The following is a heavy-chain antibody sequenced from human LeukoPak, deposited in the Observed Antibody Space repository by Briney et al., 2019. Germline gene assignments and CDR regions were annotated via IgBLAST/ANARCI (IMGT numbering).Heavy chain of an antibody. CDR1: GFTFSSYG. CDR3: ARKSELDAFDI. Sequence: GGSLRLSCAASGFTFSSYGMHWVRQAPGKGLEWVAVIWYDGSNKYYADSVKGRFTISRDNSKNTLCLQMNSLRAEDTAVYYCARKSELDAFDIWGQGTMVTVSS. J-gene: IGHJ3*02. CDR2: IWYDGSNK. D-gene: IGHD3-10*01. V-gene: IGHV3-33*01.